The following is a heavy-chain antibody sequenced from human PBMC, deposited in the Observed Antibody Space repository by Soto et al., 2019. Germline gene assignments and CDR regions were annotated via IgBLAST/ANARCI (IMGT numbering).Heavy chain of an antibody. CDR1: RFTFSTYA. CDR2: ITSSGSST. J-gene: IGHJ4*02. CDR3: AKAPTAAGTYWVDY. D-gene: IGHD6-13*01. V-gene: IGHV3-23*01. Sequence: PRLSCAASRFTFSTYAMNWVRQAPGKGLEWVSTITSSGSSTYYADSVKGRFTISRDNSKNTLYLQMNNLRAEDTAVYYCAKAPTAAGTYWVDYWGQGTLVTVSS.